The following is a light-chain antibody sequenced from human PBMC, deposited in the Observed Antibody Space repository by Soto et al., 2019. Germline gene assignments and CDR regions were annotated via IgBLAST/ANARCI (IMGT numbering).Light chain of an antibody. CDR2: VAS. CDR3: QQTYSTPQP. CDR1: QSISSY. J-gene: IGKJ5*01. Sequence: DIQMTQSPSSLSASVGDRVTITCRASQSISSYLNWYQQKPGKAPNLLIYVASSLQSGVPSRFSGSGSATDFTLTISGLRPEDFATYYCQQTYSTPQPFGQGTRLEIK. V-gene: IGKV1-39*01.